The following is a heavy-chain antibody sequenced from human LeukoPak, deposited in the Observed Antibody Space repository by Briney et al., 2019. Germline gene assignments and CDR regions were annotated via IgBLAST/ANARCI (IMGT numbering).Heavy chain of an antibody. V-gene: IGHV3-7*04. Sequence: GGSLRLSCAASGFTLSNYNMNWIRQAPGRGLEWVASIKEDGSEKYYVDSVKGRFTISRDNAKNSMYLQMNRLRAEDTAVYYCARGSTSEVLRYFDALQYFDSWGQGTLVTVSS. CDR3: ARGSTSEVLRYFDALQYFDS. CDR2: IKEDGSEK. D-gene: IGHD3-9*01. CDR1: GFTLSNYN. J-gene: IGHJ4*02.